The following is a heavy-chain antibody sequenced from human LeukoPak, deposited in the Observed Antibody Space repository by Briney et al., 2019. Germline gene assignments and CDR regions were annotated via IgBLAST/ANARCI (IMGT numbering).Heavy chain of an antibody. J-gene: IGHJ4*02. Sequence: SETLSLTCAVSGYSISSGYYWGWIRQPPGKGLEWIGSIYHSGSTYYNPSLKSRVTISVDTSKNRSSLKLSSVTAADTAVYYCARAGGEGIVVVPAAVQFDYWGQGTLVTVSS. D-gene: IGHD2-2*01. CDR2: IYHSGST. CDR3: ARAGGEGIVVVPAAVQFDY. V-gene: IGHV4-38-2*01. CDR1: GYSISSGYY.